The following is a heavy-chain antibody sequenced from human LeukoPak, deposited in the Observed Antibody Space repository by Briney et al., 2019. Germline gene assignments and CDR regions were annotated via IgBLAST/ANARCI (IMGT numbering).Heavy chain of an antibody. Sequence: ASVKVSCKASGYTFTGYYMHWVRHAPGQGLEWMVWINPNSGATNYAQKFQGRVTMTRDTSISTAYMELTSLRSDDTAVYYCARDGYFGFTYSWHSDYWGQGALVTVSS. V-gene: IGHV1-2*02. CDR2: INPNSGAT. J-gene: IGHJ4*02. CDR3: ARDGYFGFTYSWHSDY. CDR1: GYTFTGYY. D-gene: IGHD5-18*01.